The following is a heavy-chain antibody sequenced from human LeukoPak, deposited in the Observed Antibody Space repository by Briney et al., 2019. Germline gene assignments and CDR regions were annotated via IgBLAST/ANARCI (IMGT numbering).Heavy chain of an antibody. J-gene: IGHJ4*02. CDR1: GLTVTNVW. V-gene: IGHV3-23*01. CDR2: ISGSGANT. Sequence: EGSLRLSCAVSGLTVTNVWMSWVRQAPGKGLEWDSAISGSGANTYYADSVRGRFTISRDNSKNTLYLHMNSPRAEDTAVYYCAKERAGYTNPYYFDYCGQGTLVTVSS. CDR3: AKERAGYTNPYYFDY. D-gene: IGHD3-16*02.